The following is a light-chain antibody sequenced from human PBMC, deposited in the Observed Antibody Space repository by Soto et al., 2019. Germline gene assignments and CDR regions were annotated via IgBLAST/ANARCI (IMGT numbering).Light chain of an antibody. Sequence: VQMTQSPSSLSASVGDRITITCLASQSIGSNLNWYQHKPGRAPNLLIYAASTSQNGVPSRFSGSGSGTDFTLTISSLQPEDFATYYCQQSYSTPRTFGQGTKLEIK. V-gene: IGKV1-39*01. CDR1: QSIGSN. J-gene: IGKJ2*01. CDR2: AAS. CDR3: QQSYSTPRT.